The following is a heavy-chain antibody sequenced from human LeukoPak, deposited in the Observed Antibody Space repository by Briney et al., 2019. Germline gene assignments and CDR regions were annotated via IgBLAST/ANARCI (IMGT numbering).Heavy chain of an antibody. CDR3: ARGGGLRFLEWLSPIDY. D-gene: IGHD3-3*01. CDR1: GGSISSYY. Sequence: SETLSLTCTVSGGSISSYYWSWIRQPPGKGLEWIGYIYYSRSTNYNPSLKSRVTISVDTSKNQFSLKLSSVTAADTAVYYCARGGGLRFLEWLSPIDYWGQGTLVTVSS. V-gene: IGHV4-59*01. J-gene: IGHJ4*02. CDR2: IYYSRST.